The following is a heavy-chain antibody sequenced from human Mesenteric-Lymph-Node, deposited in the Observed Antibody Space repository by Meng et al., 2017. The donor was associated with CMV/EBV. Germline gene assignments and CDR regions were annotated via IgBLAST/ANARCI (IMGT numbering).Heavy chain of an antibody. Sequence: SVKVSCKASGYTFTGYQMHWVRQAPGQGPEWMGRINPNTGDTNYAQKFQDRVTMTRDTSINTAYMELTRLRSDDTAVYYCARAYDNSGSTKYYFIYWGQGTLVTVSS. D-gene: IGHD3-22*01. CDR3: ARAYDNSGSTKYYFIY. V-gene: IGHV1-2*06. CDR1: GYTFTGYQ. CDR2: INPNTGDT. J-gene: IGHJ4*02.